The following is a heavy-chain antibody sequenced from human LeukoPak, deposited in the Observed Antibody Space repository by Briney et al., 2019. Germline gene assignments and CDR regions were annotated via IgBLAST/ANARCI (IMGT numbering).Heavy chain of an antibody. Sequence: GGSLRLSCAASGFIFSNYAMYWVRQAPGKGLGWVSAIFGRSDNTYYADSVKGRFTLSRDSSKNTLYLQMNSLRADDTAVYYCAKWGDYDVLTGYYVSDFWGQGTLVTVSS. D-gene: IGHD3-9*01. CDR2: IFGRSDNT. CDR1: GFIFSNYA. V-gene: IGHV3-23*01. CDR3: AKWGDYDVLTGYYVSDF. J-gene: IGHJ4*02.